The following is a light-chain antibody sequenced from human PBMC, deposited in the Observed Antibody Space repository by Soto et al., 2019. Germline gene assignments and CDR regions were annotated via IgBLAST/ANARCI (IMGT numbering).Light chain of an antibody. CDR1: QGIRHY. CDR2: EAS. V-gene: IGKV1-27*01. J-gene: IGKJ4*01. CDR3: QQYNSYPVT. Sequence: DIQMTQSPSSLSASVGDRVTITCRASQGIRHYLAWYQQKPGKVPKLLIYEASNLQSGVPSRFSGSGSGTEFTLTISTLQPDDFATYYCQQYNSYPVTFGGGTKVDI.